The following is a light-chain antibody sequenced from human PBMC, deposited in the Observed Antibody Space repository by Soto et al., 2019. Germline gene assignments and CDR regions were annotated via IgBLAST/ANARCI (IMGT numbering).Light chain of an antibody. CDR2: AVT. CDR3: ASYAGSSNV. J-gene: IGLJ1*01. CDR1: SSDLGRYNY. V-gene: IGLV2-8*01. Sequence: QSALTQPPSASGSPGQSVTISCTGTSSDLGRYNYVSWYQQYPGDAPRLLIYAVTQRAAGVPGRFSGSKSGNRASLTVSGLQAEDGADYYCASYAGSSNVFGTGNKVTVL.